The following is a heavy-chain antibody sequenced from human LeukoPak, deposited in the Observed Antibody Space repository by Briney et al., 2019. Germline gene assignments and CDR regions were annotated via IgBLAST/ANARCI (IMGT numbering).Heavy chain of an antibody. J-gene: IGHJ3*02. CDR1: GFTFTSYS. V-gene: IGHV3-21*01. Sequence: GGSLRLSCAASGFTFTSYSMNWVRQAPGKGLEWVSSINSSSSYIYYADSVKGRFTISRDNAKNSLYLQVDSLRDEDTAVYYCARDFGSGGAFDIWGQGTMVTVSS. CDR2: INSSSSYI. CDR3: ARDFGSGGAFDI. D-gene: IGHD2-8*02.